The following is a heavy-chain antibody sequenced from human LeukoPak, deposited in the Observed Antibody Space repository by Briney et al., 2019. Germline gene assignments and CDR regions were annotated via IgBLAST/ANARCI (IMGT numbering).Heavy chain of an antibody. J-gene: IGHJ5*02. D-gene: IGHD1-7*01. CDR3: ARGGGITGTTGSWFDP. V-gene: IGHV1-69*13. Sequence: ASVKVSCKASGGTFSSYAISWVRQAPGQGLEWMGGIIPIFGTANYAQKFQGRVPITADESTSTAYMELSSLRSEDTAVYYCARGGGITGTTGSWFDPWGQGTLVTVSS. CDR2: IIPIFGTA. CDR1: GGTFSSYA.